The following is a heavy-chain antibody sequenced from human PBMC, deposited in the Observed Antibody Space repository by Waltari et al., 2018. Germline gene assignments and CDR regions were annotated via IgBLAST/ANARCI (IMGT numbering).Heavy chain of an antibody. V-gene: IGHV4-39*07. CDR3: ARIESGYYDAFDI. D-gene: IGHD3-3*01. Sequence: QLQLQESGPGLVKPSETLSLTWTFSGGSISSSSHYWGWIRQPPGKGLEWIGRIYYSGITYYNPSLKSRVTISVDTSKNQFSLTLSSVTAADTAVYYCARIESGYYDAFDIWGQGTQVTVSS. CDR2: IYYSGIT. J-gene: IGHJ3*02. CDR1: GGSISSSSHY.